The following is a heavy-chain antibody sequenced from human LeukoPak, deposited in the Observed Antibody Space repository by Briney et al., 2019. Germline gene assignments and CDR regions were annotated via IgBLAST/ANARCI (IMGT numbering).Heavy chain of an antibody. J-gene: IGHJ5*02. Sequence: SETLSLTCTVSGGSISSYYWSWIRQPPGNGLEWIGYIYYSGSTNYNPSLKSRVTISVDTSKNQFSLKLSSVTAADTAVYYCARRGAAAGYKHWFDPWGQGTLVTVSS. CDR3: ARRGAAAGYKHWFDP. CDR1: GGSISSYY. CDR2: IYYSGST. D-gene: IGHD6-13*01. V-gene: IGHV4-59*08.